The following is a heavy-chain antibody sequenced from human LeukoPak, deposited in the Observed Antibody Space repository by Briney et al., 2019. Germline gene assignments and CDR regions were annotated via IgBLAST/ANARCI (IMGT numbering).Heavy chain of an antibody. J-gene: IGHJ4*02. CDR1: GFTVSSNY. V-gene: IGHV3-53*01. CDR2: IYSGGST. CDR3: AREHECSGGSCYPTTVTLRGFDY. Sequence: GGSLRLSCAASGFTVSSNYMSWVRQAPGKGLEWVSVIYSGGSTYYADSVKGRFTISRDNSKNTLYLQMNSLRAEDTAVYYCAREHECSGGSCYPTTVTLRGFDYWGQGTLVTVSS. D-gene: IGHD2-15*01.